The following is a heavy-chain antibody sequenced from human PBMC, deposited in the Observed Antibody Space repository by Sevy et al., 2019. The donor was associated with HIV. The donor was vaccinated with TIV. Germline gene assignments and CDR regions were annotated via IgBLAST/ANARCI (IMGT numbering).Heavy chain of an antibody. Sequence: ASVKVSCKVSGYTLTQLSMHWVRQAPGKGLEWMGSFDHEDGETIYAQKFQGRVTMTEETSTDTAYMELSSLKSEDTAVFYCAITKDYYDSSGYPFDYWGQGTLVTVSS. D-gene: IGHD3-22*01. CDR1: GYTLTQLS. CDR3: AITKDYYDSSGYPFDY. CDR2: FDHEDGET. V-gene: IGHV1-24*01. J-gene: IGHJ4*01.